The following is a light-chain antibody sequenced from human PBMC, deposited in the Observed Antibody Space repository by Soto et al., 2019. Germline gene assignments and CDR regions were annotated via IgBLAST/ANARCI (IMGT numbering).Light chain of an antibody. CDR2: DVI. V-gene: IGLV2-14*01. CDR3: SSYTSSSSYV. CDR1: SCDVGGYKY. Sequence: QSALTQPPSVSGSPGQSITISCTGTSCDVGGYKYVSWYQQHPDKAPKLIIYDVINRPSGISNRFSGSKSGNTASLTISGLQDEDEADYYCSSYTSSSSYVFGTGTKLTVL. J-gene: IGLJ1*01.